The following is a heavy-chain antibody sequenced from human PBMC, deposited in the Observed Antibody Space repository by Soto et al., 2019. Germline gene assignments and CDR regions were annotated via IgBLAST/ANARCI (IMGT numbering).Heavy chain of an antibody. CDR1: GFTFDDYA. V-gene: IGHV3-9*01. Sequence: EVQLVESGGGLVQPGRSLRLSCAASGFTFDDYAMHWVRQAPGKGLEWVSGISWNSGSIGYADSVKGRFTISRDNAKNSLYLQMNNLRAEDTALYYCAKDSGHMITFGGVISAVYYFDYWGQGTLVTVSS. D-gene: IGHD3-16*01. CDR2: ISWNSGSI. CDR3: AKDSGHMITFGGVISAVYYFDY. J-gene: IGHJ4*02.